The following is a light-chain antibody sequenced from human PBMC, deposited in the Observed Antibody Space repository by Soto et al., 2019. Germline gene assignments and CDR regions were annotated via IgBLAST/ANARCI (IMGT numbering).Light chain of an antibody. J-gene: IGKJ2*01. CDR3: QQYGTSPHT. CDR1: QSVNSNY. V-gene: IGKV3-20*01. Sequence: EIVLTQSPGTLSLSPGERATLSCRASQSVNSNYLAWYQQKPGQVPRPLIYGASIRDAGVTDRLSGSGSGTYVTHTITRLEAEDYAVYYCQQYGTSPHTFGQGTKLEIQ. CDR2: GAS.